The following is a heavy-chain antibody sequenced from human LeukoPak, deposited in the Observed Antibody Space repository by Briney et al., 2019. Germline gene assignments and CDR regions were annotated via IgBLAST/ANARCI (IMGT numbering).Heavy chain of an antibody. D-gene: IGHD3-10*01. Sequence: GGSLRLSCAASGFTFSSYEMNWVRQAPGKGLEWVSYISSSGSTIYYADSVKGRFTISRDNAKNSLYLQMNSLRAEDTAVYYCARALMGSGSYSYYYYMDVWGKGTTVTISS. CDR2: ISSSGSTI. V-gene: IGHV3-48*03. CDR3: ARALMGSGSYSYYYYMDV. CDR1: GFTFSSYE. J-gene: IGHJ6*03.